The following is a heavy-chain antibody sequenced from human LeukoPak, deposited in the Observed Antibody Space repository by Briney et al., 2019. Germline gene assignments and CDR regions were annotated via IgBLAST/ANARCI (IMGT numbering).Heavy chain of an antibody. CDR2: IYTSGST. J-gene: IGHJ4*02. CDR1: GGSISSYY. Sequence: SETLSLTCTVSGGSISSYYWSWIRQPAGKGLEWIGRIYTSGSTNYNPSLKSRVTMSVDTSKNQFSLKLSSVTAADTAVYYCARSPPYYDFWSGYYFGYWGQGTLVTVSS. D-gene: IGHD3-3*01. V-gene: IGHV4-4*07. CDR3: ARSPPYYDFWSGYYFGY.